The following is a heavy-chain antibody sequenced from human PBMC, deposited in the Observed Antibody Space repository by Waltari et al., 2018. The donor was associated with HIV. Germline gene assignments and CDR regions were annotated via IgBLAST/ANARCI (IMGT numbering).Heavy chain of an antibody. CDR2: IHYRGST. Sequence: QVRLRESGPGLVKPSETLSLTCTVSGASISSYYWSWMRLPPGKGLEWIGYIHYRGSTFSNPSFKRRVAITADTSKNQLSLNLTSVTSADTAVYYCARGDRTWGYYFDTSGHYFGMDVWGQGTTVTVSS. V-gene: IGHV4-59*01. J-gene: IGHJ6*02. CDR3: ARGDRTWGYYFDTSGHYFGMDV. CDR1: GASISSYY. D-gene: IGHD3-22*01.